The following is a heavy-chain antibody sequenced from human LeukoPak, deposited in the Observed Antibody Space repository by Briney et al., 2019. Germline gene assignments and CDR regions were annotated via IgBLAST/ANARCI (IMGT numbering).Heavy chain of an antibody. J-gene: IGHJ4*02. CDR2: ISGSGGST. CDR1: GFTFSSYA. V-gene: IGHV3-23*01. Sequence: GGSLRLSCAASGFTFSSYAMSWVRQAPGEGLEWVSAISGSGGSTYYADSVKGRFTISRDNSKNTLYLQMNSLRAEDTAVYYCASRGYSGYDSDYWGQGTLVTVSS. CDR3: ASRGYSGYDSDY. D-gene: IGHD5-12*01.